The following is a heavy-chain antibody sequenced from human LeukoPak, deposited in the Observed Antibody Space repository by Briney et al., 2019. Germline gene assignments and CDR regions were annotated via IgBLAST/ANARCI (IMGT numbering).Heavy chain of an antibody. CDR3: ARQGGGYCSSTRCYSALDI. Sequence: PSETLSLTCTVSGYSISSGYYWDWIRQPPGKGLEWIGNIYHSGNTYYNPSLKSRVTMSVDTSKNQFSLKLNSVTAADTAVYYCARQGGGYCSSTRCYSALDIWGQGTMVTVSS. CDR1: GYSISSGYY. J-gene: IGHJ3*02. D-gene: IGHD2-2*02. V-gene: IGHV4-38-2*02. CDR2: IYHSGNT.